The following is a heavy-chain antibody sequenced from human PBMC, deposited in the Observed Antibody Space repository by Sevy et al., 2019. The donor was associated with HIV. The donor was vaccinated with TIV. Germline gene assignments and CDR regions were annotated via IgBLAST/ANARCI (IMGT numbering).Heavy chain of an antibody. Sequence: SETLSLTCAVYGGSFSGYYWSWIRQPPGKGLEWIGEINHSGSTNYNPSLKSRVTISVDTSKNQFSLKLSSVTAADTATSYCARGGQFLPFYYMDVWGKGTTVTVSS. CDR3: ARGGQFLPFYYMDV. V-gene: IGHV4-34*01. CDR2: INHSGST. J-gene: IGHJ6*03. CDR1: GGSFSGYY.